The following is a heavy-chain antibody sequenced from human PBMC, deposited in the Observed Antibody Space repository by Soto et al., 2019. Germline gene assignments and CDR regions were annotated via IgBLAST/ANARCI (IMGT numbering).Heavy chain of an antibody. CDR3: ARDRSVYCSGGSCYYYYYGMDV. D-gene: IGHD2-15*01. CDR1: GGTFSSYA. V-gene: IGHV1-69*01. CDR2: IIPIFGTA. Sequence: QVQLVQSGAEVKKPGSSVKVSCKASGGTFSSYAISWVRQAPGQGLEWMGGIIPIFGTANYAQKFQGRVTITADESTSTANMELSSLRSEDTAVYYCARDRSVYCSGGSCYYYYYGMDVWGQGTTVTVSS. J-gene: IGHJ6*02.